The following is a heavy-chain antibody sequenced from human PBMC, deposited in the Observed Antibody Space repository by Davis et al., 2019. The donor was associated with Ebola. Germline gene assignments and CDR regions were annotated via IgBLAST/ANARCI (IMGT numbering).Heavy chain of an antibody. CDR1: GGSFSGYY. V-gene: IGHV4-34*11. CDR2: ISHSGST. Sequence: SETLSLTCAVYGGSFSGYYWSWIRQSPGKGLEWIGYISHSGSTYYNPSLKSRVIISVDTSKNQFSLNLSSVTAADTAAYFCARVIGYYYDSSGWFDPWGQGTLVTVSS. CDR3: ARVIGYYYDSSGWFDP. J-gene: IGHJ5*02. D-gene: IGHD3-22*01.